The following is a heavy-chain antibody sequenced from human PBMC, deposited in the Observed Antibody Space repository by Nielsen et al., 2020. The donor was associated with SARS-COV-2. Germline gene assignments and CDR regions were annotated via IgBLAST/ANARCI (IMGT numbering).Heavy chain of an antibody. J-gene: IGHJ6*02. D-gene: IGHD4-23*01. CDR3: ARDMTTVAPSLGMDV. CDR1: GFTFSSYA. CDR2: ISGSGGST. Sequence: GESLKISCAASGFTFSSYAMSWVRQAPGKGLEWVSAISGSGGSTYYADSVKGRFTISRDNAKNSLYLQMNSLRAEDTAVYYCARDMTTVAPSLGMDVWGQGTTVTVSS. V-gene: IGHV3-23*01.